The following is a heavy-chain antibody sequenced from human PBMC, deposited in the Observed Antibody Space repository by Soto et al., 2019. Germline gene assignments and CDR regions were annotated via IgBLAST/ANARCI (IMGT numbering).Heavy chain of an antibody. CDR1: GGSFSDYY. J-gene: IGHJ4*02. Sequence: SETLSLTCAVYGGSFSDYYWSWIRQPPAKGLEWIGEINHSGSTSYNPSLKSRVTISVDTSKNQFSLKLSSVTAADTAVYYCARWYSSGWYLVAYWGQGTLVTVSS. V-gene: IGHV4-34*01. D-gene: IGHD6-19*01. CDR2: INHSGST. CDR3: ARWYSSGWYLVAY.